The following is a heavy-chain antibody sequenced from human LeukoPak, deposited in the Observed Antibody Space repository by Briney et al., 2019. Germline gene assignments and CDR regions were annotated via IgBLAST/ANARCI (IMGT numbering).Heavy chain of an antibody. CDR3: ARESRRYGSGSYFGY. Sequence: GASVKVSCKASGYTFTSYYMHWVRQAPGQGLEWMGIINPSGGSTSYAQKFQGRVTMTRDTSTSTVYMELSRLRSDDTAVYYCARESRRYGSGSYFGYWGQGTLVTVSS. CDR2: INPSGGST. J-gene: IGHJ4*02. D-gene: IGHD3-10*01. CDR1: GYTFTSYY. V-gene: IGHV1-46*01.